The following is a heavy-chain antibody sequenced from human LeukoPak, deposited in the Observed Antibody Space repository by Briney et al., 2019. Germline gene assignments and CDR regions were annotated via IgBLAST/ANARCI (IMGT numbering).Heavy chain of an antibody. J-gene: IGHJ4*02. Sequence: ASVKVSCKTSGYSFTLYAITWVRQAPGQGLEWIGWISTYNGDTMYAQKLQGRVTVTTDASTNTVYMELRSLRSDDTAVYYCARDPSNSSGYYQHFDYWGQGNLVTVSS. V-gene: IGHV1-18*01. D-gene: IGHD3-22*01. CDR1: GYSFTLYA. CDR3: ARDPSNSSGYYQHFDY. CDR2: ISTYNGDT.